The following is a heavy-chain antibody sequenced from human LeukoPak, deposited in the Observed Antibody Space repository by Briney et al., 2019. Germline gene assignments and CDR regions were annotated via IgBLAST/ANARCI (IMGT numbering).Heavy chain of an antibody. V-gene: IGHV3-30*09. CDR2: ISYDGSNK. Sequence: GGSLRLSCAASGFTFDNYAMHWVRQAPGKGLEWVAFISYDGSNKYYADSVKGRFAISRDNSKNTLYLQMNSLRAEDTAVYFCAREAPNTYGFYYFDYWGQGILVTVSS. CDR3: AREAPNTYGFYYFDY. D-gene: IGHD5-18*01. J-gene: IGHJ4*02. CDR1: GFTFDNYA.